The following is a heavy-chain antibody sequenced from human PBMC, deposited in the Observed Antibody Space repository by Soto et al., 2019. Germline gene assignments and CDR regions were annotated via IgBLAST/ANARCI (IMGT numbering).Heavy chain of an antibody. CDR3: ARDSEWELLLIFDY. CDR1: GFTFSSYW. Sequence: GGSLRLSCAASGFTFSSYWMSWVRQAPGKGLEWVANIKQDGSEKYYVDSVKGRFTISRDNAKNSLYLQMNSLRAEDTAVYYCARDSEWELLLIFDYWGQGTLGTVSS. D-gene: IGHD1-26*01. CDR2: IKQDGSEK. V-gene: IGHV3-7*01. J-gene: IGHJ4*02.